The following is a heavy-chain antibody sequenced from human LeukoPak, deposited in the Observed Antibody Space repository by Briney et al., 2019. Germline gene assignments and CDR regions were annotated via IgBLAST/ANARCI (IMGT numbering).Heavy chain of an antibody. CDR3: ARGKKYNRGCFYFDY. Sequence: PSETLSLTCTVSGGSISSSTYYWGWIRQPPGKGLEWIGSMYYSGNTYYNPSLKSRVTISVDTSKNQFSLKVNSVIAADTAVYYCARGKKYNRGCFYFDYWGQGALVTVSS. CDR1: GGSISSSTYY. V-gene: IGHV4-39*01. CDR2: MYYSGNT. D-gene: IGHD6-19*01. J-gene: IGHJ4*02.